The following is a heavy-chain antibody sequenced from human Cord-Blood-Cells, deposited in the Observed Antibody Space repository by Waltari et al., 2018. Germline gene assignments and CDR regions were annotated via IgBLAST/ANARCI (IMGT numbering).Heavy chain of an antibody. D-gene: IGHD3-10*01. CDR3: ARDGLSGGSGSYYYYYYMDV. Sequence: QVQLVQSGAEVKKPGASVTVSCKASGYTFTSYAMHWVRPAPGQRLEWMGWINAGNGNTKYSQKFQGRVTITRDTSASTAYMELSSLRSEDTAVYYCARDGLSGGSGSYYYYYYMDVWGKGTTVTVSS. CDR2: INAGNGNT. CDR1: GYTFTSYA. J-gene: IGHJ6*03. V-gene: IGHV1-3*01.